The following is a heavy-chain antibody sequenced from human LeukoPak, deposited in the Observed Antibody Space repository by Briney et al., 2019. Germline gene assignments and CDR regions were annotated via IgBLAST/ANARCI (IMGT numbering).Heavy chain of an antibody. CDR3: ARVSLDYYDSSGYYLGD. CDR1: GFTASSNY. CDR2: IYSGGST. D-gene: IGHD3-22*01. V-gene: IGHV3-53*01. Sequence: GGSLRLSCAASGFTASSNYMSWVRQAPGKGLEWVSVIYSGGSTYYADSVKGRFTISRDNSKNTLYLQMNSLRAEDTAVYYCARVSLDYYDSSGYYLGDWGQGTLVTVSS. J-gene: IGHJ4*02.